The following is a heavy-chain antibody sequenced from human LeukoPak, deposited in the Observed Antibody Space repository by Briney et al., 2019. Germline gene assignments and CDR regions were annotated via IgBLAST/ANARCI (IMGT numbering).Heavy chain of an antibody. V-gene: IGHV4-34*01. J-gene: IGHJ4*02. D-gene: IGHD5-24*01. Sequence: PSETLSLTCAVYGGSFSGYYWSWIRQPPGKGLEWIGEIKHSGSTNYNPSLKSRVTISVDTSKNQFSLKLSSVTAADTAVYYCARRWLHRKGFDYWGQGTLVTVSS. CDR3: ARRWLHRKGFDY. CDR2: IKHSGST. CDR1: GGSFSGYY.